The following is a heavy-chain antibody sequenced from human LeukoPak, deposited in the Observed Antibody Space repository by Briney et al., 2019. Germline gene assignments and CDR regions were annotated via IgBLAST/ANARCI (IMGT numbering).Heavy chain of an antibody. CDR3: AKADLRIAVAAAIDY. Sequence: PGGSLRLSCAASGFTFSTYVMNWFRQAPGKGLEWVSAISGSGGSTYYADSVKGRFTISRDNSKNTLYLQMNSLRAEDTAVYYCAKADLRIAVAAAIDYWGQGTLVTVSS. D-gene: IGHD6-19*01. J-gene: IGHJ4*02. CDR2: ISGSGGST. CDR1: GFTFSTYV. V-gene: IGHV3-23*01.